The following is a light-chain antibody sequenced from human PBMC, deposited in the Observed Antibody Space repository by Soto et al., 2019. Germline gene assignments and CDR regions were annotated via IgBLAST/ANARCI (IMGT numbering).Light chain of an antibody. V-gene: IGKV1-5*03. CDR2: KAS. CDR1: HSLSSW. Sequence: DIQMTQSPSTLSASVGDRVTITCRASHSLSSWLAWYQQKPGKAPKSLIYKASSLESGVPSRFSGSGSGTEFTLTISSLQPDDFATYYCQQYLSYPITFGQGTRLEIK. CDR3: QQYLSYPIT. J-gene: IGKJ5*01.